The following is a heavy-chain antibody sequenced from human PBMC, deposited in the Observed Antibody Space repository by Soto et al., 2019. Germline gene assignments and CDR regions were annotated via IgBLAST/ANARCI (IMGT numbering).Heavy chain of an antibody. CDR1: GGSISSSSYY. CDR3: ARRPRIAAAGTKGGWFDP. Sequence: QLQLQESGPGLVKPSETLSLTCTVSGGSISSSSYYWGWIRQPPGKGLEWIGSIYYSGSTYYNPSLKIRVPISVDTSKNQFSLKLSSVTAADTAVYYCARRPRIAAAGTKGGWFDPWGQGTLVTVSS. D-gene: IGHD6-13*01. V-gene: IGHV4-39*01. J-gene: IGHJ5*02. CDR2: IYYSGST.